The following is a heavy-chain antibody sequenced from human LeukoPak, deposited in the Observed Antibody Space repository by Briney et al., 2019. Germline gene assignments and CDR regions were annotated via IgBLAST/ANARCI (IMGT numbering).Heavy chain of an antibody. CDR3: AREHDCHDGVCDAYYMDV. CDR1: GYTFTAYY. J-gene: IGHJ6*03. CDR2: VNPASGGI. Sequence: ASVKVSCKASGYTFTAYYIHWLRQAPGQGLEWMGRVNPASGGIDFAQKFRGRLTMTRDTSIRTAYMELGRLTSDDAAVYFCAREHDCHDGVCDAYYMDVWGKGTTVTVSS. V-gene: IGHV1-2*06. D-gene: IGHD2-8*02.